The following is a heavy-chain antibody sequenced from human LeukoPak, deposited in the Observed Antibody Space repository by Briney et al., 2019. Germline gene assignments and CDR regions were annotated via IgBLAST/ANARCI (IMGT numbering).Heavy chain of an antibody. V-gene: IGHV4-59*01. D-gene: IGHD6-13*01. J-gene: IGHJ4*02. CDR2: IYYSGST. CDR1: GGSISSYY. Sequence: PSETLSLTCTVSGGSISSYYWTWLRQPPGKGLEWIGYIYYSGSTNYNPSLKSRVTISVDTSKNQFSLKLNSVTAADTAVYYCARSLYSSNWSSFDYWGQGSLVTVSS. CDR3: ARSLYSSNWSSFDY.